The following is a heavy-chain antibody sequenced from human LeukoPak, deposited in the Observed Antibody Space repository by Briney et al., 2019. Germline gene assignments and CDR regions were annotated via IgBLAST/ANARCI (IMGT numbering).Heavy chain of an antibody. J-gene: IGHJ6*02. D-gene: IGHD3-10*01. Sequence: GGSLRLPCTASGFTFSTYNMNWVRQAPGKGLEWVSYISGSSSTIYYADSVRGRFTISRDNAKNSLYLQMNSLRVEDTAVYYCARGGTMIRVPLGVWGQGTTVTVSS. CDR3: ARGGTMIRVPLGV. CDR2: ISGSSSTI. V-gene: IGHV3-48*04. CDR1: GFTFSTYN.